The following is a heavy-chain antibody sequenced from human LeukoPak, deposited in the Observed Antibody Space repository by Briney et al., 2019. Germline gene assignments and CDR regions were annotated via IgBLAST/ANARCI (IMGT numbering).Heavy chain of an antibody. CDR1: GGSISSYY. J-gene: IGHJ4*02. Sequence: KPSETLSLTCTVSGGSISSYYWSWIRQPPGKGLEWIGYIYYSGSTNYNPSLKNRVTISVDTSKNQFSLKLSSVTAADTAVYYCARVTVAGNFDYWGQGTLVTVSS. CDR3: ARVTVAGNFDY. D-gene: IGHD6-19*01. V-gene: IGHV4-59*01. CDR2: IYYSGST.